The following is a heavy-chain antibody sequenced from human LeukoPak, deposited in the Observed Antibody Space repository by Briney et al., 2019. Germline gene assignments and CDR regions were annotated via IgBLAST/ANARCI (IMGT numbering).Heavy chain of an antibody. V-gene: IGHV4-30-2*01. J-gene: IGHJ3*02. Sequence: PSETLSLTCTVSGGSISSGGYYWSWIRQPPGKGLEWIGYIYHSGSTYYNPSLMSRVTISVDRSNNQFSLKLSSVTAADTAVYYCARERLLSKYSSSWYRAFDIWGQGTMVTVSS. CDR2: IYHSGST. CDR1: GGSISSGGYY. D-gene: IGHD6-13*01. CDR3: ARERLLSKYSSSWYRAFDI.